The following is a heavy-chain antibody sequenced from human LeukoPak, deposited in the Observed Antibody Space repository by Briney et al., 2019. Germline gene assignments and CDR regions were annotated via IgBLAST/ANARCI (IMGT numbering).Heavy chain of an antibody. J-gene: IGHJ6*03. CDR3: ARDPSGSGNYYYYYYMDV. CDR2: ITSSSSYI. V-gene: IGHV3-21*01. CDR1: GFTFSSYT. D-gene: IGHD3-10*01. Sequence: PGGSLRLSCAASGFTFSSYTMNWVRQAPGKGLEWVSSITSSSSYIYYADSVMGRFTISRDNANNSLYLQMNSLRAEDTAVYYCARDPSGSGNYYYYYYMDVWGKGTTVTVSS.